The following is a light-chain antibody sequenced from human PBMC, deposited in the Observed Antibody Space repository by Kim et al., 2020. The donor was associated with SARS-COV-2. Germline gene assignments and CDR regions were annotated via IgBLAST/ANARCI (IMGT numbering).Light chain of an antibody. CDR1: QSVSSSY. CDR3: QQYGSSWT. J-gene: IGKJ1*01. Sequence: EIVLTQSPGTLSLSPGERATLSCRASQSVSSSYLAWYQQNPGQAPRLLIYGASSRATGIPDRFSGSGSGTDFTLTISRLEPEDFAVYYCQQYGSSWTFDQGTKVDIK. V-gene: IGKV3-20*01. CDR2: GAS.